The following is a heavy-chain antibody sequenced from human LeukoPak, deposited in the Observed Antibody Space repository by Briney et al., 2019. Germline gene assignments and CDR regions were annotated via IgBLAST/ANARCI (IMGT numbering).Heavy chain of an antibody. CDR3: ASGLLRFLEGPAPIVHFDL. D-gene: IGHD3-3*01. CDR2: ILPIFGTA. Sequence: GASVTVSCKASGGTFSSYAISWVRQAPGQGLEWMGGILPIFGTANYAQKFQGRVTITADESTSTAYMELSSLRSEDTAVYYCASGLLRFLEGPAPIVHFDLWGRGTLVTVSS. V-gene: IGHV1-69*13. CDR1: GGTFSSYA. J-gene: IGHJ2*01.